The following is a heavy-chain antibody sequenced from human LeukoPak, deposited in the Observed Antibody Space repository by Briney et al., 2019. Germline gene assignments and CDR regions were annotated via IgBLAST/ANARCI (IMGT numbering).Heavy chain of an antibody. Sequence: SETLSLTCTVSGGSISSISYYWGWIRQPPGKGLEWIGSIYYSGGTYYNPSLKSRVTISVSTSKNQISLKMSSVTAADTAVYYCARRSMTTVDYWGQGTLVTVSS. CDR3: ARRSMTTVDY. D-gene: IGHD4-11*01. J-gene: IGHJ4*02. CDR2: IYYSGGT. CDR1: GGSISSISYY. V-gene: IGHV4-39*01.